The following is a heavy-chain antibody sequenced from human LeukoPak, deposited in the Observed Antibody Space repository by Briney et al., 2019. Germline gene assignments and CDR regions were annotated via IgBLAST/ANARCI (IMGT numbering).Heavy chain of an antibody. CDR1: GGTFSSYA. CDR2: IIPIFGTA. Sequence: SVKVSCKASGGTFSSYAISWVRQAPGQGLEWMGGIIPIFGTAIYAQKFQGRVTITADESTSTAYMELSSLRSEDTAVYYCAREYYYDSSGYSLLYYYYSMDVWGQGTTVTVSS. V-gene: IGHV1-69*13. D-gene: IGHD3-22*01. CDR3: AREYYYDSSGYSLLYYYYSMDV. J-gene: IGHJ6*02.